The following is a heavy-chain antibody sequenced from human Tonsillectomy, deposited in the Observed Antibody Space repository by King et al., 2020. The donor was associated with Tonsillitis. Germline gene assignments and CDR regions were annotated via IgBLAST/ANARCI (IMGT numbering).Heavy chain of an antibody. J-gene: IGHJ5*01. V-gene: IGHV1-69*01. CDR1: GGTFSSYA. D-gene: IGHD2-15*01. CDR2: IIPIFGTA. CDR3: ARVGGSVVVAAMAWFDP. Sequence: QLVQSGAEVKKPGSSVKVSCKASGGTFSSYAISWVRQAPGQGLEWMGGIIPIFGTANYAQKFQGRVTITADESTSTAYMELSSLRSEDTAVYYRARVGGSVVVAAMAWFDPWGQGTLVTVSS.